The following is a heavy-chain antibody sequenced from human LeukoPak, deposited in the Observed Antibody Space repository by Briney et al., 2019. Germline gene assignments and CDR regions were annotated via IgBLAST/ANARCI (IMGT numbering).Heavy chain of an antibody. CDR1: GFTFSSYG. Sequence: PGRSLRLSCAASGFTFSSYGMHWVRQAPGKGLEWVAVISYDGSNKYYADSVKGRFTISRDNSKNTLYLQMNSLGAEDTAVYYCAKAPWGLYDSSGYYYFHWGQGTLVTVSS. CDR2: ISYDGSNK. CDR3: AKAPWGLYDSSGYYYFH. V-gene: IGHV3-30*18. J-gene: IGHJ4*02. D-gene: IGHD3-22*01.